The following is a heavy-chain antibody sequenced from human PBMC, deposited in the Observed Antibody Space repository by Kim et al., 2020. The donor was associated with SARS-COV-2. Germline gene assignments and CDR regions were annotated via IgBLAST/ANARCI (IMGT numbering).Heavy chain of an antibody. D-gene: IGHD1-26*01. V-gene: IGHV3-33*01. CDR1: GFTFSSYG. J-gene: IGHJ6*02. CDR2: IWYDGSNK. CDR3: ARERGGSYNFYYYGMDV. Sequence: GGSLRLSCAASGFTFSSYGMHWVRQAPGKGLEWVAVIWYDGSNKYYADSVKGRFTISRDNSKNTLYLQMNSLRAEDTAVYYCARERGGSYNFYYYGMDVWGQGTTVAVSS.